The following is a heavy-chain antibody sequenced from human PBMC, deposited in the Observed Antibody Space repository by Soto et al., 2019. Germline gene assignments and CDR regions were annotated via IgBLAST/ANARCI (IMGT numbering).Heavy chain of an antibody. J-gene: IGHJ6*02. Sequence: EVQLLESGGGLVQPGGSLRLSCAGSGFPFNNYAINWVRQGPGKGLEWVAASTGPGGSTYNEDSVKGRFTVSRDNSKKTVYLQLDGLRAEHTAVYYCGKGHSDYQGDYNYYGMDIWGQGTTVTVSS. CDR2: STGPGGST. V-gene: IGHV3-23*01. CDR3: GKGHSDYQGDYNYYGMDI. CDR1: GFPFNNYA. D-gene: IGHD4-4*01.